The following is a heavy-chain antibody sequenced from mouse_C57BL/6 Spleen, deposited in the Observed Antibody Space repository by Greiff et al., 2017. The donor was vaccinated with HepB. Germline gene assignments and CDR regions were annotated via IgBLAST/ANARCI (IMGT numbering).Heavy chain of an antibody. CDR1: GYTFTSYW. V-gene: IGHV1-64*01. Sequence: QVQLKQPGAELVKPGASVKLSCKASGYTFTSYWMHWVKQRPGQGLEWIGMIHPNSGSTNYNEKFKSKATLTVDKSSSTAYMQLSSLTSEDSAVYYCARNWVLTTVVAFDYWGQGTTLTVSS. D-gene: IGHD1-1*01. J-gene: IGHJ2*01. CDR2: IHPNSGST. CDR3: ARNWVLTTVVAFDY.